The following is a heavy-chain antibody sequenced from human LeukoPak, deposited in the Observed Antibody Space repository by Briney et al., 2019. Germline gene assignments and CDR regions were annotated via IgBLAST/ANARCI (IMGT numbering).Heavy chain of an antibody. J-gene: IGHJ4*02. CDR1: RFTFSSYS. CDR3: ARDIQGELPTTSLDY. Sequence: GGSLRLSCAASRFTFSSYSMNWVRQAPGKGLEWVSSISSSYIYYADSVKGRFSISRDNAKNSLYLQMNSLRAEDTAVYYCARDIQGELPTTSLDYWGQGTLVTVSS. CDR2: ISSSYI. D-gene: IGHD1-26*01. V-gene: IGHV3-21*01.